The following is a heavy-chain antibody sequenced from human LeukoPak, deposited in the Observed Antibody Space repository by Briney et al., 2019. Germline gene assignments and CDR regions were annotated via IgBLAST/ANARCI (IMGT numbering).Heavy chain of an antibody. V-gene: IGHV3-7*01. CDR2: IKQDGSEK. Sequence: PGGSLRLSCAASGFTFSSYWMSWVRQAPGKGLEWVANIKQDGSEKYYVDSVKGRFTISRDNAKNSLYLQMNSLRAEDTAVYYCARDRNIVRAKNYYYYMDVRGKGTTVTVSS. CDR3: ARDRNIVRAKNYYYYMDV. D-gene: IGHD2/OR15-2a*01. J-gene: IGHJ6*03. CDR1: GFTFSSYW.